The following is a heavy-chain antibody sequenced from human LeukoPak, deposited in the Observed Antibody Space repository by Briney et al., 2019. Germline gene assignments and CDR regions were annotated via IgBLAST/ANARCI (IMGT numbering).Heavy chain of an antibody. D-gene: IGHD1-1*01. CDR1: GGSFSGYY. V-gene: IGHV4-34*01. J-gene: IGHJ5*02. CDR3: ARGRSYNWNDFDP. Sequence: PSETLSLTCAVYGGSFSGYYWSWIRQPPGKGPEWIGEINHSGSTNYNPSLKSRVTISVDTSKNQFSLKLSSVTAADTAVYYCARGRSYNWNDFDPWGQGTLVTVSS. CDR2: INHSGST.